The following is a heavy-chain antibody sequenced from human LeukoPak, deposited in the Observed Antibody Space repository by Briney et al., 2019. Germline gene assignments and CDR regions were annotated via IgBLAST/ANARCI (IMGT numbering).Heavy chain of an antibody. CDR3: ARVGAVAGTPRGYYYYYMDV. D-gene: IGHD6-19*01. CDR2: TYYSGST. V-gene: IGHV4-59*12. J-gene: IGHJ6*03. Sequence: RPSETLSLTCTVSGGSISSYYWSWIRQPPGKGLEWIGYTYYSGSTNYNPSLKSRVTISVDTSKNQFSLKLSSVTAADTAVYYCARVGAVAGTPRGYYYYYMDVWGKGTTVAVSS. CDR1: GGSISSYY.